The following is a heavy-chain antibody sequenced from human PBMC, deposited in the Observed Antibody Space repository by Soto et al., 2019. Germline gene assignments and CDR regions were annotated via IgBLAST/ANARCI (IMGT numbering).Heavy chain of an antibody. D-gene: IGHD1-26*01. CDR2: IYYSGST. CDR1: GGSVSSGSYY. J-gene: IGHJ4*02. CDR3: AREEIATIDY. Sequence: PSETLSLTCTVPGGSVSSGSYYWSWIRQPPGKGLEWIGYIYYSGSTNYNPSLKSRVTISVVTSKNQFSLKLSSVTAADTAVYYCAREEIATIDYWGQGTLVTVSS. V-gene: IGHV4-61*01.